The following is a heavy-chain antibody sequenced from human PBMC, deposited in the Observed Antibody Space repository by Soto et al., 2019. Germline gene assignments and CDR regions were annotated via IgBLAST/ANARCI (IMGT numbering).Heavy chain of an antibody. CDR2: IFCSGSA. CDR3: AREGSYSAYNFAHGIQLWSFHL. V-gene: IGHV4-4*07. D-gene: IGHD5-12*01. Sequence: SETLSCTCTGSVGSINTFDWSWVRQRAGKGLEWIGRIFCSGSAGFNPSLESRVAMSVDTYKNHFSLNLRSVTAADMAGYYCAREGSYSAYNFAHGIQLWSFHLWAQGALVT. CDR1: VGSINTFD. J-gene: IGHJ5*02.